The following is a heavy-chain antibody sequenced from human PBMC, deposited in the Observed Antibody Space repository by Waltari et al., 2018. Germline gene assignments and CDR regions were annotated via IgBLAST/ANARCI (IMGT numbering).Heavy chain of an antibody. CDR2: IYHAGDT. Sequence: QVQLQESGPGLVKPSETLSLTCDVSGYSINSGYYWGWIRQSPGKGLEWIATIYHAGDTFYNPSLKSRVTISMDTSKNQFSLKLNSVTAADTAVYFCSWQVLGYCTSAACRRLESWGQGTLVTVSS. D-gene: IGHD2-2*03. CDR3: SWQVLGYCTSAACRRLES. CDR1: GYSINSGYY. J-gene: IGHJ4*02. V-gene: IGHV4-38-2*01.